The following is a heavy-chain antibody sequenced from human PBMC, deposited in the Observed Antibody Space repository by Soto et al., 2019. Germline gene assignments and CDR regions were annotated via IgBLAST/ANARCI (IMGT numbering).Heavy chain of an antibody. CDR3: APLSVSLSGPYGIHV. Sequence: PSETLSLTCSVSGYSVSSSDYYWSWIRQPPGKGLEWIGSMFYSWLTYYNPSLKSRVTLSVDTSKNQFSVRLNSVTAADTAVYYCAPLSVSLSGPYGIHVWGQGTTVTVSS. J-gene: IGHJ6*02. CDR1: GYSVSSSDYY. V-gene: IGHV4-39*01. D-gene: IGHD2-15*01. CDR2: MFYSWLT.